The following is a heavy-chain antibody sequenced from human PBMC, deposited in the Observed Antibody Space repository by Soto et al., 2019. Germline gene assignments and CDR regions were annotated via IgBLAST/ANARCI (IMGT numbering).Heavy chain of an antibody. V-gene: IGHV3-7*01. CDR1: GFTFSSYW. J-gene: IGHJ5*02. D-gene: IGHD2-15*01. CDR3: ARDIVVVVANHGQNWFDP. Sequence: HPGGSLRLSCAASGFTFSSYWMSWVRQAPGKGLEWVANIKQDGSEKYYVDSVKGRFTISRDNAKNSLYLQMNSLRAEDTAVYYCARDIVVVVANHGQNWFDPWGQGTLVTVSS. CDR2: IKQDGSEK.